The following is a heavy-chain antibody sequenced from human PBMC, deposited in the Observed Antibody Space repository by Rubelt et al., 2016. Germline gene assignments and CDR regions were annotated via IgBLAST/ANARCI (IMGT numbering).Heavy chain of an antibody. CDR2: VYSSGRT. V-gene: IGHV4-39*07. D-gene: IGHD3-10*01. CDR1: GGSIRSSFYY. Sequence: HLQLQESGPGLVKPSETLSLTCSVSGGSIRSSFYYWGWIRQPPGKGLEWIGSVYSSGRTNYNPSLESRVTMLVDTSKNNFSLRLSSVTAADTAVYYCARDLSGWYFDLWGRGTLVTVFS. J-gene: IGHJ2*01. CDR3: ARDLSGWYFDL.